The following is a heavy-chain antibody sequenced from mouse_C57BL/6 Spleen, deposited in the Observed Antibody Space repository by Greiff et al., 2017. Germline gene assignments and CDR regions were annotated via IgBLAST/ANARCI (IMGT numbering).Heavy chain of an antibody. CDR1: GYTFTSYW. D-gene: IGHD1-1*01. V-gene: IGHV1-64*01. J-gene: IGHJ3*01. Sequence: VQLQQSGAELVKPGASVKLSCKASGYTFTSYWMHWVKQRPGQGLEWIGMIHPNSGSTNYNEKFKGKATLTVDKSSSTAYMQLSSLTSEDSAVYYCARDYGPRFAYWGQGTLVTVSA. CDR2: IHPNSGST. CDR3: ARDYGPRFAY.